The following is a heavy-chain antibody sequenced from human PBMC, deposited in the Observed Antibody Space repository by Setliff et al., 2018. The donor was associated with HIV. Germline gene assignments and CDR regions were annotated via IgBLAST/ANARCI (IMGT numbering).Heavy chain of an antibody. V-gene: IGHV4-4*09. D-gene: IGHD3-10*01. CDR3: ASLDGHNSGYFDY. J-gene: IGHJ4*02. CDR2: IYTSGST. Sequence: SETLSLTCTVSGGSISSYYWSWIRQPPGKGLEWIGYIYTSGSTNYNPSLKSRVTISVDTFKNQFSLKLSSVTAADTAVYYCASLDGHNSGYFDYWGQGTLVTAPQ. CDR1: GGSISSYY.